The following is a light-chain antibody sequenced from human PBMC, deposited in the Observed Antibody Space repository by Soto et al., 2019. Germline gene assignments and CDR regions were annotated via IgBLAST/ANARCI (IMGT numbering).Light chain of an antibody. V-gene: IGKV1-12*01. Sequence: DIQMAQSPSFVSASVGDRVTITCRASQGINSWLAWYQQKPGRVPKLLISVASSLQSGVPSRFSGSQSGTDFTLTIASLQPEDSATYDWQQAESFPLTFGQGTTLEIK. CDR3: QQAESFPLT. J-gene: IGKJ2*01. CDR2: VAS. CDR1: QGINSW.